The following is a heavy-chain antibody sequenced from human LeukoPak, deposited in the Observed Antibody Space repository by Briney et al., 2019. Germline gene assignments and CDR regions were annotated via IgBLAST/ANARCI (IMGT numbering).Heavy chain of an antibody. CDR2: INTDGSST. V-gene: IGHV3-74*03. CDR1: RLTFSNYL. CDR3: ARLVVPAGYGMDV. J-gene: IGHJ6*02. Sequence: GGSLRLSCEASRLTFSNYLMHWVRQAPGKGLMWVSSINTDGSSTTYADSVKGRFTVSRDNTKNTLYLQMNSLRAEDTAVYYCARLVVPAGYGMDVWGQGTTVTVSS. D-gene: IGHD2-2*01.